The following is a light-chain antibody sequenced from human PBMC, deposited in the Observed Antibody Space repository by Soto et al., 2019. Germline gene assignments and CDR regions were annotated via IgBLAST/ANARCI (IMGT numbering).Light chain of an antibody. CDR2: DAS. CDR1: QSVNSY. V-gene: IGKV3-11*01. Sequence: EIVLTQSPATLSLSPGERATLSCRASQSVNSYLAWYQQKPGQAPRLLIYDASNRATGIPARFSGSGSGTDFTPTISSLEPEDFALYYCQQRINWPITFSGGTKVEIK. CDR3: QQRINWPIT. J-gene: IGKJ4*01.